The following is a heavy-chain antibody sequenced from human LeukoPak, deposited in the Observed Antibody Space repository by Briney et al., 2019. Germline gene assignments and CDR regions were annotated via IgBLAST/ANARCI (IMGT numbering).Heavy chain of an antibody. Sequence: PGGSLRLSCAASGFIFSNYGMHWVRQAPGKGLEWVAFIRYDESHKYYADSVKGRFTISRDNSKATLYLQMNSLRTEDTAVYYCAKDDAEHSYGANWFDPWGQGTLVTVSS. D-gene: IGHD5-18*01. V-gene: IGHV3-30*02. J-gene: IGHJ5*02. CDR2: IRYDESHK. CDR1: GFIFSNYG. CDR3: AKDDAEHSYGANWFDP.